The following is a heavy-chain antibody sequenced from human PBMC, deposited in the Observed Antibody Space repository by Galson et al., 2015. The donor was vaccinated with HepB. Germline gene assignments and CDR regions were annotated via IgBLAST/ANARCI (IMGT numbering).Heavy chain of an antibody. Sequence: SVKVSCKASGGTFSSYAISWVRQAPGQGLEWMGGIIPIFGTANYAQKFQGRVTITADESTSTAYMELSSLRSEDTAVYYCASRSSRTDSYYYYMDVWGKGTTVTVSS. D-gene: IGHD6-6*01. CDR1: GGTFSSYA. CDR2: IIPIFGTA. J-gene: IGHJ6*03. CDR3: ASRSSRTDSYYYYMDV. V-gene: IGHV1-69*13.